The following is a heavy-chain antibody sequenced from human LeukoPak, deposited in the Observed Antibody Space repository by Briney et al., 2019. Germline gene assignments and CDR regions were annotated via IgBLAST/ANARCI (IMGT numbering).Heavy chain of an antibody. Sequence: ASVKVSCKASGYTFTGYYMHWVRQAPGQGLEWMGWINPNSGGTNYAQKFQGRVTMTRDTSISTAYMELSRLRSDDTAVYYCARVVAAAMSSRFDPWGQGTLVTISS. CDR3: ARVVAAAMSSRFDP. V-gene: IGHV1-2*02. CDR2: INPNSGGT. D-gene: IGHD6-13*01. CDR1: GYTFTGYY. J-gene: IGHJ5*02.